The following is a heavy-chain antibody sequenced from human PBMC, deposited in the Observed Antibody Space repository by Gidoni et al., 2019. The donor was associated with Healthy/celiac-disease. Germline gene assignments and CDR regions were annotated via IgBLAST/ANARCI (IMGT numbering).Heavy chain of an antibody. J-gene: IGHJ4*02. CDR1: GDSVSSNSAA. CDR2: TYYRSKWYN. CDR3: ARGYYYYDSSGYYQYFDY. V-gene: IGHV6-1*01. D-gene: IGHD3-22*01. Sequence: QVQLQQSGPGLVKPSQTLSLTCAISGDSVSSNSAARNWIRQSPSRGLEWLGRTYYRSKWYNDYAVSVKSRITINPDTSKNQFSLQLNSVTPEDTAVYYCARGYYYYDSSGYYQYFDYWGQGTLVTVSS.